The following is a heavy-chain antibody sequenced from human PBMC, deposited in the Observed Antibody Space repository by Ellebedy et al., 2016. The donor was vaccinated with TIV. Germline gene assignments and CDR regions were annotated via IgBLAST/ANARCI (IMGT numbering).Heavy chain of an antibody. D-gene: IGHD5-18*01. V-gene: IGHV3-15*01. CDR3: TTVYRYNYDSV. J-gene: IGHJ4*02. CDR1: GFTFSNAW. CDR2: IKSKTDGGAA. Sequence: GGSLRLSCAASGFTFSNAWMNWVRQAPGQGLEWVGRIKSKTDGGAADYAAPVKGRFTISRDDSKNTLYLQMNGLRTEDTAVYFCTTVYRYNYDSVWGQGTLVTVSS.